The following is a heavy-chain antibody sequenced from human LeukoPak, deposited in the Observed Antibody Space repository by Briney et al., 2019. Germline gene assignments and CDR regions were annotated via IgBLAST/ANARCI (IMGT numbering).Heavy chain of an antibody. CDR3: ARDRGGVLDC. Sequence: SQTLSLTCTVSGGSISSGGYYWSWIRQPPGKGLEWIGYIYHSGSTYYNPSLKSRVTISVDRSKNQFSLKLSSVTAADTAVYYCARDRGGVLDCWGQGTLVTVSS. V-gene: IGHV4-30-2*01. CDR1: GGSISSGGYY. D-gene: IGHD3-10*01. CDR2: IYHSGST. J-gene: IGHJ4*02.